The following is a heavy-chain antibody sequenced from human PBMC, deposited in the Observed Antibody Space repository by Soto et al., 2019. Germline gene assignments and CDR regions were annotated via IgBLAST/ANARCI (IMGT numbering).Heavy chain of an antibody. CDR2: IYWSDEK. D-gene: IGHD4-4*01. V-gene: IGHV2-5*01. Sequence: QITLKESGPALVKPTQTLTLTCTISGFSLNTSGVGVGWIRQPPGKALEWLALIYWSDEKRYSPSLKTRLTITKDTSKNQVVLTMTNMDPVDKATYYCARRPPYTNYLDYWGQGTLVTVSS. CDR1: GFSLNTSGVG. CDR3: ARRPPYTNYLDY. J-gene: IGHJ4*02.